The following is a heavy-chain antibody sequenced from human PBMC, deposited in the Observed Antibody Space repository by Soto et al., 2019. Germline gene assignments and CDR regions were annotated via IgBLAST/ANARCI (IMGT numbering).Heavy chain of an antibody. CDR1: GGSITTGDYS. CDR3: ARGRSTSGYPSFDP. CDR2: IYDSGST. V-gene: IGHV4-30-2*01. J-gene: IGHJ5*02. D-gene: IGHD3-22*01. Sequence: QLQLQESGSGQVKPSQTLSLTCAVSGGSITTGDYSCNWIRQPPGRGLEWVGYIYDSGSTYYNPSLKSRAIMSVDMSKNHFSLKLSSVTAADTAVYYCARGRSTSGYPSFDPWGQGTLVTVSS.